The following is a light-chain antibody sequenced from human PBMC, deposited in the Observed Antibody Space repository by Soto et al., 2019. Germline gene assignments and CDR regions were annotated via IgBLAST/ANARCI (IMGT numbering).Light chain of an antibody. CDR2: GAS. J-gene: IGKJ4*02. CDR3: QQYGWSLT. V-gene: IGKV3-20*01. Sequence: EIVLTQSPGTLSLSPGERATLSCRASQSVSNNFLAWYQQKPGQAPRFLIYGASKRATGTPDGFSGSGSGTDFTLTISRLEHDGFAVYYCQQYGWSLTFGGGPKVEIK. CDR1: QSVSNNF.